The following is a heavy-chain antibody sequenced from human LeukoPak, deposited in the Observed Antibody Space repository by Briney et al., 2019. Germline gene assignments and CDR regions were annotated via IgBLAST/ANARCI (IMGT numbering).Heavy chain of an antibody. CDR3: ARDYSSWYDY. CDR2: ISSSSSTT. Sequence: GSLRLSCAASGLTVCNNEMSWVRQAPGKGLEWVSYISSSSSTTYYADSVKGRFTISRDNAKNSLYLQMNSLRAEDTAVYYCARDYSSWYDYWGQGTLVTVSS. J-gene: IGHJ4*02. V-gene: IGHV3-48*01. CDR1: GLTVCNNE. D-gene: IGHD6-13*01.